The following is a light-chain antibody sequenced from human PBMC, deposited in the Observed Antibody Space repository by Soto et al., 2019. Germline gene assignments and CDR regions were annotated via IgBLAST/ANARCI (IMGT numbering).Light chain of an antibody. CDR3: GSDTRSKSVL. CDR1: SSDVGAYDY. Sequence: QSVLTQPASVSGSPGQSIAISCTGTSSDVGAYDYVSLYQQHPGKAPKVMVFDVNHRPSGVSNRFSVSKSGNTASLTITGLQAEDEADYYCGSDTRSKSVLFGGGTKLTVL. CDR2: DVN. V-gene: IGLV2-14*03. J-gene: IGLJ2*01.